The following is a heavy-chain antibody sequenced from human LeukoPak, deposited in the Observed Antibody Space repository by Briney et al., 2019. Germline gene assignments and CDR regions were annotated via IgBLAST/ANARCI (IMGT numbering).Heavy chain of an antibody. V-gene: IGHV3-48*01. CDR3: ARAPGFHYYMDV. CDR2: ISSYTIT. Sequence: GGSLRLSCAAGGFSFSSYSMNWVRQAPGKRLEWIAYISSYTITYYADFVKGRFTISRDNAKKSLDLQMNSLRAEDTAVYYCARAPGFHYYMDVWGKGTTVTVSS. CDR1: GFSFSSYS. J-gene: IGHJ6*03. D-gene: IGHD3-10*01.